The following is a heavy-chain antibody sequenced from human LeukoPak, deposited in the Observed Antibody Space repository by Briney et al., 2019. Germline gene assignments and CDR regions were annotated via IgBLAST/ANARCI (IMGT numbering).Heavy chain of an antibody. V-gene: IGHV1-18*01. CDR2: ISAYNGNT. CDR1: GYTFTSYG. Sequence: ASVTVSCKASGYTFTSYGISWVRQAPGQGLEWMGWISAYNGNTNYAQKLQGRVTMTTDTSTSTAYMELRSLRSDDTAVYYCATVTVAGSFDYWGQGTLVTVSS. J-gene: IGHJ4*02. D-gene: IGHD6-19*01. CDR3: ATVTVAGSFDY.